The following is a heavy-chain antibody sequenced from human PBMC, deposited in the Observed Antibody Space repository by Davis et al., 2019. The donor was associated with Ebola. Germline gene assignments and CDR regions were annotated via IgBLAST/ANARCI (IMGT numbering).Heavy chain of an antibody. J-gene: IGHJ5*02. D-gene: IGHD2-21*02. CDR1: GGSISGYY. CDR2: IHYSGST. V-gene: IGHV4-59*01. CDR3: ARDHCGGGCFSGNWFDP. Sequence: GSLRLSCTVSGGSISGYYWSWIRQPPGKGLESIGYIHYSGSTYYNSSLKSRVTISIDTSKNQFSLKLTSVTAADTAVYYCARDHCGGGCFSGNWFDPWGQGTLVTVSS.